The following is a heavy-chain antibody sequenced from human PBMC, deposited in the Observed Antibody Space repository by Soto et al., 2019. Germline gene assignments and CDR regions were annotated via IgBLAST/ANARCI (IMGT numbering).Heavy chain of an antibody. J-gene: IGHJ4*02. V-gene: IGHV3-15*01. D-gene: IGHD1-20*01. Sequence: EVQLVESGGGLVKPGGSLRLSCAASGFSFSNAWMSWVRQAPGKGLEWVGRIKTKTDGGTTDYAAPVKGRVTISRDDSKTTLYLKMDSLKTEDTAVYYCATDGGIVYNWDKFDYWGQGALVTVSS. CDR2: IKTKTDGGTT. CDR1: GFSFSNAW. CDR3: ATDGGIVYNWDKFDY.